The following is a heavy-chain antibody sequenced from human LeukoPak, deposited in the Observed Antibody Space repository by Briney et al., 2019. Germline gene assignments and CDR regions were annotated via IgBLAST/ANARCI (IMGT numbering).Heavy chain of an antibody. CDR2: ISASGDIT. J-gene: IGHJ4*02. Sequence: GGSLRLSCAASGFTFSSYAMSWVRQAPGKGLEWVSGISASGDITYYADSVKGRFTISRDNSKNTLYLQMNSLRAEDTAVYYRAKDLEYSYGYFDYWGQGTLVTVSS. D-gene: IGHD5-18*01. CDR1: GFTFSSYA. V-gene: IGHV3-23*01. CDR3: AKDLEYSYGYFDY.